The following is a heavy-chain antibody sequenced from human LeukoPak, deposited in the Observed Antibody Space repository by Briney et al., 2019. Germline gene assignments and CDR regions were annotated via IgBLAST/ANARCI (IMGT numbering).Heavy chain of an antibody. CDR1: GFTFSSYW. Sequence: GGSLRLSCAASGFTFSSYWMHWVRHAPGKGLVWVSRIYSDGSSTSYADSAKGRFTISRDNAKNTLYLQMDRLRAEDTAVYYCARDAGRDGYNYLFDYWGQGTLVTVSS. V-gene: IGHV3-74*01. CDR2: IYSDGSST. D-gene: IGHD5-24*01. CDR3: ARDAGRDGYNYLFDY. J-gene: IGHJ4*02.